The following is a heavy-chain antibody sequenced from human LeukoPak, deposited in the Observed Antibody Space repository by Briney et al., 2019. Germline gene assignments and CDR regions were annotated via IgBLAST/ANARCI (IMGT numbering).Heavy chain of an antibody. CDR3: ARDPWGMLVVEVAGFDY. J-gene: IGHJ4*02. D-gene: IGHD6-19*01. Sequence: PGGSLRLSCAASGFTFSDYSFNWLRQAPGKGLDWVSFISSSSSYIYYADSLKGRFTTSRDNDKNSQYLQMNSLRGEDTAVYYCARDPWGMLVVEVAGFDYWGQGTLVSVSS. CDR2: ISSSSSYI. V-gene: IGHV3-21*01. CDR1: GFTFSDYS.